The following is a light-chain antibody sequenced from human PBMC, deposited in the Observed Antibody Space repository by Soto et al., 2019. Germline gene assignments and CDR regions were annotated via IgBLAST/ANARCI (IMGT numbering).Light chain of an antibody. CDR3: QQHNNWPPIP. CDR1: QTVSND. V-gene: IGKV3-15*01. CDR2: GSS. J-gene: IGKJ5*01. Sequence: EIVMTQSQTNLSVPSAERFTLSCRVSQTVSNDLLWYQQKPGQARRLRLYGSSIRATGIPARFSGSGSGTEFTLTISSLQSEDFAVYYCQQHNNWPPIPFGQGTRLETK.